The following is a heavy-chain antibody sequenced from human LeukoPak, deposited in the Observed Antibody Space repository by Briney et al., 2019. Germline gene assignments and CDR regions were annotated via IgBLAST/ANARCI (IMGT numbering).Heavy chain of an antibody. D-gene: IGHD6-13*01. CDR1: GFTFGSYA. V-gene: IGHV3-23*01. CDR3: VKLSSGSGSSFGFDS. Sequence: GGSLRLSCAASGFTFGSYAMSWVRQTPGKSLEWVSIISNGGVTTYYADSVRGRFTISRDNSKDLLYLQMDSLRAEDTAVYYCVKLSSGSGSSFGFDSWSLGTLVTVSS. CDR2: ISNGGVTT. J-gene: IGHJ4*02.